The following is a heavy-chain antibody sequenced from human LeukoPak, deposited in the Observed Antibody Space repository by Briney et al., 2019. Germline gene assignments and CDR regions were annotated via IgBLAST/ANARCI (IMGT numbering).Heavy chain of an antibody. CDR1: GFTFSSYG. Sequence: PGGSLRLSCAASGFTFSSYGMHWVRQAPGKGLEWVAVISYDGSNKYYADSVKGRFTISRDNSKNTLYLQMYSLRAEDTAVYYCAKEAGGNPGNDYWGQGTLVTVSS. D-gene: IGHD4-23*01. CDR2: ISYDGSNK. V-gene: IGHV3-30*18. CDR3: AKEAGGNPGNDY. J-gene: IGHJ4*02.